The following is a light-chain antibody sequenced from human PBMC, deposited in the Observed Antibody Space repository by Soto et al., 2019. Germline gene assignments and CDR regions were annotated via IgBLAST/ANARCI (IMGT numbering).Light chain of an antibody. CDR3: CSYAGTVAYV. CDR2: EVN. CDR1: GSDVGAYNL. Sequence: QSVLTQPASVSGSPGQSITISCAGTGSDVGAYNLVSWYQQHPGKATKLIICEVNTRPSGISNRFSGSKSGVTASLTISGLQAEDEADYFCCSYAGTVAYVFGTGTKVTVL. J-gene: IGLJ1*01. V-gene: IGLV2-23*02.